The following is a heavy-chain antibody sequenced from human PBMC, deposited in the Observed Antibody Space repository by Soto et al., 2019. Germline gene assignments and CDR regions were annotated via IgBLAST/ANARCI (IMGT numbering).Heavy chain of an antibody. Sequence: EVQLVESGGGLVQPGGSLRLSCAASGFTFSDHHMDWVRQAPGKGLEWVGRARNKANRYTTAYAASVKGRITISTDDSEHSLALQMTSLKSEATAVYFCARLMGTSFDLWGQGALVTVSS. V-gene: IGHV3-72*01. CDR1: GFTFSDHH. D-gene: IGHD2-8*01. J-gene: IGHJ4*02. CDR2: ARNKANRYTT. CDR3: ARLMGTSFDL.